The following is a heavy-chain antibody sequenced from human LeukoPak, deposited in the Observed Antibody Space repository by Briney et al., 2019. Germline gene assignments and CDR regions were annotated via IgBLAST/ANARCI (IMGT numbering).Heavy chain of an antibody. D-gene: IGHD2-2*01. CDR3: AKGSSASRPYYFDY. V-gene: IGHV3-23*01. Sequence: GGSLRLSCVPSGITFSNSALNWARQAPGKGLEWFSAITGSGGDTYYSDSVKGRFIISRDSSKNSLYLHMNSLRAEDTAVYHCAKGSSASRPYYFDYWGQGTLVTVSS. CDR1: GITFSNSA. J-gene: IGHJ4*02. CDR2: ITGSGGDT.